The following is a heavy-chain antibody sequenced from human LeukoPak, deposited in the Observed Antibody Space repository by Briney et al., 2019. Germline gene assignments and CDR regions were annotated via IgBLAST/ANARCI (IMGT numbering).Heavy chain of an antibody. J-gene: IGHJ4*02. D-gene: IGHD3-22*01. CDR3: ARSEYYDSSGYFGY. CDR1: GGSFSGYY. V-gene: IGHV4-34*01. CDR2: INHSGST. Sequence: KPSETLSLTCAVYGGSFSGYYCSWIRQPPGEGLEWIGEINHSGSTYYNPSLKSRVTISVDRSKNQFSLKLSSVTAADTDVYYCARSEYYDSSGYFGYWGQGTLVTVSS.